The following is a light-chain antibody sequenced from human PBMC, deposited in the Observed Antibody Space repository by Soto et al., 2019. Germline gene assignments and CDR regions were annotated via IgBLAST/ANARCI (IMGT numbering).Light chain of an antibody. CDR1: SSDVGRYNF. CDR2: EVT. Sequence: QSVLTQPPSASGSPGQSVTISCSGTSSDVGRYNFVSWYQQHPGKAPKLMIFEVTKRPSGVPDRFSGSKSGNTASLTVSGLQAEDEADYYCSSLAADSNNHYVFGTGTKVTVL. V-gene: IGLV2-8*01. J-gene: IGLJ1*01. CDR3: SSLAADSNNHYV.